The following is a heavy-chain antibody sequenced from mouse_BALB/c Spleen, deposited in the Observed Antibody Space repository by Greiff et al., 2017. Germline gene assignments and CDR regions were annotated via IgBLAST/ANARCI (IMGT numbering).Heavy chain of an antibody. Sequence: EVQLQESGGGLVKPGGSLKLSCAASGFTFSSYTMSWVRQTPEKRLEWVATISSGGSYTYYPDSVKGRFTISRDNAKNTLYLQMSSLKSEDTAMYYCTTITTWFAYWGQGTLVTVSA. D-gene: IGHD2-4*01. CDR3: TTITTWFAY. CDR2: ISSGGSYT. V-gene: IGHV5-6-4*01. CDR1: GFTFSSYT. J-gene: IGHJ3*01.